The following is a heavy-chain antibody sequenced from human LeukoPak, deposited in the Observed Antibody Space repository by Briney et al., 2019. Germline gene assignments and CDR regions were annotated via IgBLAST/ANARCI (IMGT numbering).Heavy chain of an antibody. V-gene: IGHV3-33*06. CDR2: IWYDGSNK. CDR1: GFTFSSYG. D-gene: IGHD3-22*01. Sequence: GRSLRLSCAASGFTFSSYGMHWVRQAPGKGLEWVAVIWYDGSNKYYVDSVKGRFTISRDNSKNTLYLQMNSLRAEDTAVYYCAKDFTLDDSSGYYYGYYYYGMDVWGQGTTVTVSS. CDR3: AKDFTLDDSSGYYYGYYYYGMDV. J-gene: IGHJ6*02.